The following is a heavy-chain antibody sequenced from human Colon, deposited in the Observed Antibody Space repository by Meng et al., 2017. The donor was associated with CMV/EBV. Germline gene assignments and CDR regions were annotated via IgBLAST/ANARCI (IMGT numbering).Heavy chain of an antibody. CDR3: ADIFHFGV. D-gene: IGHD3-3*01. CDR1: GFNVNTQY. V-gene: IGHV3-53*01. Sequence: GESLKISCEASGFNVNTQYMYWVRQAPGRGLEWVSTFSTEGNTYYTDFVKGRFAISRDISKNTLSLQMDSLRVDDTAIYFCADIFHFGVWGHGTTVTVSS. CDR2: FSTEGNT. J-gene: IGHJ6*02.